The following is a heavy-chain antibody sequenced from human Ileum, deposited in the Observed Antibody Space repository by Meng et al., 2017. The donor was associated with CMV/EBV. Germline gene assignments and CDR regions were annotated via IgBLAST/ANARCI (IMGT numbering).Heavy chain of an antibody. CDR2: ISHSGIT. J-gene: IGHJ2*01. V-gene: IGHV4-34*01. CDR1: GGSFSDYY. Sequence: QLQQWGQGLLKPSETLSLTCAVYGGSFSDYYWSWFRQPPGKGLEWIGEISHSGITNYNPSLKSRVTISIDTSKKQFSLKLSSVTAADTAVYYCARSRVYWYFDLWGRGTLVTVSS. CDR3: ARSRVYWYFDL.